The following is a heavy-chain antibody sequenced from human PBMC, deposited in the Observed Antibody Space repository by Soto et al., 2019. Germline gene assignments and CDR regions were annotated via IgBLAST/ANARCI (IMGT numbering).Heavy chain of an antibody. V-gene: IGHV4-31*03. CDR1: GGSISSGGYY. CDR3: ARAPQYYGSGSYCYFDY. CDR2: IDYSGRT. J-gene: IGHJ4*02. Sequence: QVQLQESGPGLVKPSQTLSLPCTVSGGSISSGGYYWSWIRQPPGKGLEWLGYIDYSGRTYYNPSRKSRVTISLDTSKNQFALKLSSVTAADTAVYYCARAPQYYGSGSYCYFDYWGQGTLVTVSA. D-gene: IGHD3-10*01.